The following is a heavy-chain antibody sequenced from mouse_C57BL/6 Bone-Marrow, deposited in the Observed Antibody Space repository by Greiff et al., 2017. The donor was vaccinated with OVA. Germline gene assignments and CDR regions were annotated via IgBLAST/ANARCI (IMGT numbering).Heavy chain of an antibody. CDR1: GYAFSSSW. V-gene: IGHV1-82*01. CDR3: ASYDGSGFAY. J-gene: IGHJ3*01. D-gene: IGHD2-3*01. CDR2: IYPGDGDT. Sequence: QVQLQQSGPELVKPGASVKISCKASGYAFSSSWMNWVKQRPGQGLEWIGRIYPGDGDTNYNGKFKGKATLTADKSSSTAYMQLSSLTSEDSAVYFCASYDGSGFAYWGQGTLVTVSA.